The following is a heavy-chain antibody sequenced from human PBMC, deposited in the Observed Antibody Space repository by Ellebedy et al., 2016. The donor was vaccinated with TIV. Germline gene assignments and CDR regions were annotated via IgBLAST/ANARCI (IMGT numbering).Heavy chain of an antibody. V-gene: IGHV3-48*04. D-gene: IGHD6-13*01. CDR2: ITSSSSSL. CDR1: GFTFSSYS. J-gene: IGHJ4*02. CDR3: ARGSSAGIDY. Sequence: GESLKISCAASGFTFSSYSMNWVRQAPGKGLEWLSYITSSSSSLYYADSVKGRFTISRDNAKNSLSLQMDSLRAEDTAVYYCARGSSAGIDYWGQGTLVTIS.